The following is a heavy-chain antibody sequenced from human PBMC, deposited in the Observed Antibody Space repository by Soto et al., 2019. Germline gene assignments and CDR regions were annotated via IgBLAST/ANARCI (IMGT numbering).Heavy chain of an antibody. CDR2: ISYDGSNK. V-gene: IGHV3-30*18. D-gene: IGHD3-10*01. J-gene: IGHJ6*02. CDR3: AKDISITSPSSYYYVMDV. CDR1: GFTFSSYG. Sequence: GGSLRLSCAASGFTFSSYGMHWVRQAPGKGLEWVAVISYDGSNKYYADSVKGRFTISRDNSKNTLYLQMNSLRAEDTAVYYCAKDISITSPSSYYYVMDVWGQGTTVTVSS.